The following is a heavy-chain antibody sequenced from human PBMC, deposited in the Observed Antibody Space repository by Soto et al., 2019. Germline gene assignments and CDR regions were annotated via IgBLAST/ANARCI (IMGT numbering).Heavy chain of an antibody. CDR2: ISAYNGNT. J-gene: IGHJ6*02. CDR3: ARWPQPRYTADPYAVDV. V-gene: IGHV1-18*04. D-gene: IGHD3-16*02. CDR1: GYTFTSYG. Sequence: ASVKVSCKASGYTFTSYGISWVRQAPGQGLEWMGWISAYNGNTNYAQKLQGRVTITADEVTSTAYMELRSLRSEDTAVYYCARWPQPRYTADPYAVDVWGQGTRVTVSS.